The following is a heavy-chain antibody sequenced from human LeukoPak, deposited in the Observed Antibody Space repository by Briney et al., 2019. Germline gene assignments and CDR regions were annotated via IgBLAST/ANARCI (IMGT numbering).Heavy chain of an antibody. CDR1: GGSISSYY. CDR2: IYYSGST. J-gene: IGHJ6*02. Sequence: SETLSLTCTVSGGSISSYYWSWIRQPPGKGLEWIGYIYYSGSTNYNPSPKSRVTISVDTSKNQFSLKLSSVTAADTAVYYCARDPTGYYGMDVWGQGTTVTVSS. V-gene: IGHV4-59*01. CDR3: ARDPTGYYGMDV.